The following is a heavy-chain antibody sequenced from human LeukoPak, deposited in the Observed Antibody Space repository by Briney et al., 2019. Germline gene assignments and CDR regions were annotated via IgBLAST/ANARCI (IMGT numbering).Heavy chain of an antibody. Sequence: SETLSLTCTVSGGSISSYYWSWIRQPPGKGLEWIGYIYYTGTANYNPSLNSRVTISVDTSKNQFSLKLSSVTAADTAVYYCARVNSAWYGALDYWGQGTMVTVSS. CDR2: IYYTGTA. J-gene: IGHJ4*02. CDR1: GGSISSYY. V-gene: IGHV4-59*01. CDR3: ARVNSAWYGALDY. D-gene: IGHD6-19*01.